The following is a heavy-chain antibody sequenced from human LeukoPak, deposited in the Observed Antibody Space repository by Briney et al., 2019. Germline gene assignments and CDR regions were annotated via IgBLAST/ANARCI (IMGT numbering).Heavy chain of an antibody. CDR3: ARSYYYDSSGSYLPDY. D-gene: IGHD3-22*01. V-gene: IGHV4-39*01. Sequence: PSETLSLTCTVSGGSISSSSYYWGWIRQPPGKGLEWIGSIYYSGSTYYNPSLKSRVTISVDTSKNQFSLKLSSVTAADTAVYYCARSYYYDSSGSYLPDYWGQGTMVTVSS. CDR2: IYYSGST. J-gene: IGHJ4*01. CDR1: GGSISSSSYY.